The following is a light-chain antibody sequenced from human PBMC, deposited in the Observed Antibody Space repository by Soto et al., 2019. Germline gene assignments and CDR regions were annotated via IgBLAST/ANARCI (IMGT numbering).Light chain of an antibody. CDR1: QSVTTY. Sequence: EIVLTQSPATLALSPGERGTLSCRASQSVTTYLAWYQQKPGQAPRLLIYDASSRATGIPHRFSGSGSGTDFTFTISRLEPEDCGVYYCQQYGGSPPYTLGQGTRLEIK. CDR3: QQYGGSPPYT. V-gene: IGKV3-20*01. CDR2: DAS. J-gene: IGKJ2*01.